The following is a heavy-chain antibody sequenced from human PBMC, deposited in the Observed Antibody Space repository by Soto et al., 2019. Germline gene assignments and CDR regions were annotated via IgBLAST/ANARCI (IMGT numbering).Heavy chain of an antibody. CDR2: IYYSGST. V-gene: IGHV4-39*01. CDR1: TVATSTVSDH. CDR3: ARGYYGSGRYYYYYYYGMDV. J-gene: IGHJ6*02. Sequence: WKPLSLARTSSTVATSTVSDHWSWIRQHPRKGLEWIGSIYYSGSTYYNPSLKSRVTISVDTSKNQFSLKLSSVTAADTAVYYCARGYYGSGRYYYYYYYGMDVWGQGTTVT. D-gene: IGHD3-10*01.